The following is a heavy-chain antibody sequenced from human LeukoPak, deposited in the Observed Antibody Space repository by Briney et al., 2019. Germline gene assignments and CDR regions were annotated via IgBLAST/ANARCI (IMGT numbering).Heavy chain of an antibody. CDR1: GGSISSSSYY. J-gene: IGHJ3*02. V-gene: IGHV4-39*07. Sequence: PSETLSLTCTVSGGSISSSSYYWGWIRQPPGKGLEWIGSIYYSGYTYYNPSLKSRVTISVDTSKNQFSLKLSSVTAADTAVYYCARGHLKYCGGDSPFVCAFDIWGQGTMVTVSS. CDR3: ARGHLKYCGGDSPFVCAFDI. CDR2: IYYSGYT. D-gene: IGHD2-21*02.